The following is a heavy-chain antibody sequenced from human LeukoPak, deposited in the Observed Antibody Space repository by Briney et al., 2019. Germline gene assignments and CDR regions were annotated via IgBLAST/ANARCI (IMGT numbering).Heavy chain of an antibody. J-gene: IGHJ4*02. CDR3: AKTHYDFWSGYYSPFDY. CDR2: ISGSGGNA. Sequence: GGSLRLSCAASGFTFSNYGMSWVRQAPGKGLEWVSEISGSGGNAYYADSVKGRFTISRDNSKNTLYLQMNSLRAEDTAVYYCAKTHYDFWSGYYSPFDYWGQGTLVTVSS. V-gene: IGHV3-23*01. CDR1: GFTFSNYG. D-gene: IGHD3-3*01.